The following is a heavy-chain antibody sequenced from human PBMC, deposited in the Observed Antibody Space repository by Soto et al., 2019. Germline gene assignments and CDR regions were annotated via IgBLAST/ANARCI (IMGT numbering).Heavy chain of an antibody. Sequence: SVKVSCKASGGTFSSYAISWVRQAPGQGLEWMGGIIPIFGTANYAQKFQGRVTITADESTSTAYMELSSLRSEDTAVYYCAIVSLPRDSSGYYFDDWGKGTLVTVTS. CDR2: IIPIFGTA. J-gene: IGHJ4*02. V-gene: IGHV1-69*13. D-gene: IGHD3-22*01. CDR1: GGTFSSYA. CDR3: AIVSLPRDSSGYYFDD.